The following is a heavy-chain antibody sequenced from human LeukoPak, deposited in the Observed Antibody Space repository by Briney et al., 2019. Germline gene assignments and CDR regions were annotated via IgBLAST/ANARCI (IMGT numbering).Heavy chain of an antibody. Sequence: GGSLRLSCAASGFTFSSYSMNWVRQAPGKGLEWVSSISSSSSYIYYADSVKGRFTISRDNAKNSLYLQMNSLRAKDTAVYYCARDLGYYDSSGWRPYNWFDPWGQGTLVTVSS. CDR3: ARDLGYYDSSGWRPYNWFDP. CDR2: ISSSSSYI. V-gene: IGHV3-21*01. CDR1: GFTFSSYS. J-gene: IGHJ5*02. D-gene: IGHD3-22*01.